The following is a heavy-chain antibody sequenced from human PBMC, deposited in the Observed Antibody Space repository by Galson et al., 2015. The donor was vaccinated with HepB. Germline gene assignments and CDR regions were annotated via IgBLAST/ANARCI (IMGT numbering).Heavy chain of an antibody. CDR1: GFTFEDYA. CDR3: AQDLTYYYGSGSYFVAMDV. CDR2: ISWNSDFT. D-gene: IGHD3-10*01. V-gene: IGHV3-9*01. J-gene: IGHJ6*02. Sequence: SLRLSCAASGFTFEDYAMHWVRQVPGKGLEWVSGISWNSDFTGYADSVRGRFTISRDNARYSLYLQMNSLRTEDTALYYCAQDLTYYYGSGSYFVAMDVWGQGTTVTVS.